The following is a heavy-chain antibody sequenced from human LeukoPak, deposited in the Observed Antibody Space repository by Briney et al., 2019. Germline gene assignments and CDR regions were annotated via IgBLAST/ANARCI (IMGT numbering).Heavy chain of an antibody. J-gene: IGHJ3*02. Sequence: GGSLRLSCAASGFTFSSYEMNWVRQAPGKGLEWVSYISSSGSTIYYADSVKGRFTISRDNAKNSLYLQMNSLRAEDTAVYYCAKEGGVLGYYYDSSGYYLAHAFDIWGQGTMVTVSS. D-gene: IGHD3-22*01. CDR3: AKEGGVLGYYYDSSGYYLAHAFDI. CDR1: GFTFSSYE. CDR2: ISSSGSTI. V-gene: IGHV3-48*03.